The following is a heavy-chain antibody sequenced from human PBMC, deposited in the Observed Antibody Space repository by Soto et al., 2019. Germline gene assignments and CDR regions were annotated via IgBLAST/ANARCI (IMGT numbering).Heavy chain of an antibody. D-gene: IGHD3-3*01. CDR3: ASGLLRFMQWPHDSNV. Sequence: PGESLKISWKGSGYSFTSYWFCWVRQMPGKGLEWMGRIDPSDSYTTYSPSFRGHVTISADKSISTAYLQWSSLKASDTAMYYCASGLLRFMQWPHDSNVWRQGTMVAV. CDR2: IDPSDSYT. V-gene: IGHV5-10-1*01. J-gene: IGHJ3*01. CDR1: GYSFTSYW.